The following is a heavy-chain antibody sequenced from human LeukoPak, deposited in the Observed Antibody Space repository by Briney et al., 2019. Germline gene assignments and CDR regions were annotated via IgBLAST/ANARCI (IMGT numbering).Heavy chain of an antibody. V-gene: IGHV1-24*01. CDR3: ATAFFIAARHYYYYGMDV. CDR2: FDPEDGET. J-gene: IGHJ6*02. CDR1: GYTLTELS. Sequence: ASVKVSCKVSGYTLTELSMLWVRQAPGKGLEWMGGFDPEDGETIYAQKFQGRVTMTEDTSTDTAYMELSSLRSEDTAVYYCATAFFIAARHYYYYGMDVWGQGTTVTVSS. D-gene: IGHD6-6*01.